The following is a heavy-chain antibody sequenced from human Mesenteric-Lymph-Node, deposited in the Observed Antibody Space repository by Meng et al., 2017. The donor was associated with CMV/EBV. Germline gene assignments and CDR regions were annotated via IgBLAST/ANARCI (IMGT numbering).Heavy chain of an antibody. D-gene: IGHD3-16*01. CDR2: IYYSGST. CDR1: GGSVSSGSYY. Sequence: TVLGGSVSSGSYYWSWIRQPPGKGLEWIGYIYYSGSTNYNPSLKSRVTISVDTSKNQFSLKLSSVTAADTAVYYCARGGWGTSRYFDYWGQGTLVTVSS. V-gene: IGHV4-61*01. J-gene: IGHJ4*02. CDR3: ARGGWGTSRYFDY.